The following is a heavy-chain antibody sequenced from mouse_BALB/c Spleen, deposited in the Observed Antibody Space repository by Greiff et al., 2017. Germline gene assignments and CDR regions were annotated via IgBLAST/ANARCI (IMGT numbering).Heavy chain of an antibody. CDR1: GFSLSTSGMG. D-gene: IGHD1-2*01. CDR3: ARRYGRYYFDY. V-gene: IGHV8-12*01. J-gene: IGHJ2*01. CDR2: IYWDDDK. Sequence: QVTLKVSGPGILQPSQTLSLTCSFSGFSLSTSGMGVSWIRQPSGKGLEWLAHIYWDDDKRYNPSLKSRLTISKDTSSNQVFLKITSVDTADTATYYCARRYGRYYFDYWGQGTTLTVSS.